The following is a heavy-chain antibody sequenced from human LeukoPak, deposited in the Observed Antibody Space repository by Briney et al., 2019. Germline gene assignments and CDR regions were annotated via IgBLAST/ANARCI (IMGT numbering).Heavy chain of an antibody. CDR3: AKEQDSCDV. J-gene: IGHJ3*01. CDR2: KAYDGRE. Sequence: GGSLRLSCAASGFNLRGNALQWIRQAPGKGLECVAVKAYDGREFYSESVKGRFTISSDNTKNTFYLQMNSLTIEDTAMYYCAKEQDSCDVWGQGTMVTVS. V-gene: IGHV3-30-3*02. CDR1: GFNLRGNA.